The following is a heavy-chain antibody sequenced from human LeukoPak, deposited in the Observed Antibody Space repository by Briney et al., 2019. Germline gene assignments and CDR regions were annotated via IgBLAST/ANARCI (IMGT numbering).Heavy chain of an antibody. CDR2: ISNSGSII. V-gene: IGHV3-11*04. D-gene: IGHD6-19*01. Sequence: LSLTCTVSGGSISSYYWSWIRQAPGKGLEWISYISNSGSIIDYADSVKGRFTISRDNAKNSLYLQMNNLRAEDTAVYYCAREHLAVAGADYWGQGALVTVSS. CDR3: AREHLAVAGADY. CDR1: GGSISSYY. J-gene: IGHJ4*02.